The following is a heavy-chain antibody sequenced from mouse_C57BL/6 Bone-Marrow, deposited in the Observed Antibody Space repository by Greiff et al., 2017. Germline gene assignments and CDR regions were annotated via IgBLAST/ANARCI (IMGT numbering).Heavy chain of an antibody. CDR3: ARGEGRSYYFDY. Sequence: EVKLQQSGPELVKPGASVKMSCKASGYTFTDYNMHWVKQSHGKSLEWIGYINPNNGGTSYNQKFKGKATLTVNKSSSTAYMELRSLTSEDSAVYYCARGEGRSYYFDYWGQGTTLTVSS. J-gene: IGHJ2*01. CDR1: GYTFTDYN. V-gene: IGHV1-22*01. CDR2: INPNNGGT. D-gene: IGHD1-1*01.